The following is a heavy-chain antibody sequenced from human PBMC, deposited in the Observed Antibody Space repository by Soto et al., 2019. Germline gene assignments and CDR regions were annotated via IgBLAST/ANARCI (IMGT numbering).Heavy chain of an antibody. CDR3: AKDDSLESFFPLDA. J-gene: IGHJ5*02. D-gene: IGHD3-3*01. CDR2: ISGGGSDT. CDR1: GFIFRSYA. Sequence: EVHLLESGGGLVQPGGSLRLSCSASGFIFRSYAMSWVRQAPGKGLEWVSGISGGGSDTYYSDSVRGRFTISKDNSKISLHLQMHSPGVADSDVYFCAKDDSLESFFPLDAWGQGTLVTVSS. V-gene: IGHV3-23*01.